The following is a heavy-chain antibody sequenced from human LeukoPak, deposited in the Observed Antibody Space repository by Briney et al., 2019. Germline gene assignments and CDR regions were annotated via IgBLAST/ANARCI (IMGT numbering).Heavy chain of an antibody. CDR1: GGTFSSYA. CDR2: IIPIFGTA. Sequence: ASVKVSCKASGGTFSSYAISWVRQAPGQGLEWMGGIIPIFGTANYAQKFQGRVTITADESTSTAYMELSSLRSEDTAVYYCAREGSGSYPRAFDYWGQGTLATVSS. CDR3: AREGSGSYPRAFDY. J-gene: IGHJ4*02. D-gene: IGHD3-10*01. V-gene: IGHV1-69*13.